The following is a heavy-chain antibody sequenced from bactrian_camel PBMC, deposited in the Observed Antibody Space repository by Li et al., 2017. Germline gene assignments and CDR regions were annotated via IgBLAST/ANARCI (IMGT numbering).Heavy chain of an antibody. Sequence: VQLVESGGGSVQTGGSLKLSCVYSENTWKRHCMGWFRQAPGKERELVGSITSDGTTTYTDSVKGRVTISQDYAKNTMYLQMNSLKTEDTAVYHCAAIDVPIATMCSNYTQGTQVTVS. J-gene: IGHJ4*01. V-gene: IGHV3S53*01. CDR1: ENTWKRHC. CDR2: ITSDGTT. D-gene: IGHD4*01.